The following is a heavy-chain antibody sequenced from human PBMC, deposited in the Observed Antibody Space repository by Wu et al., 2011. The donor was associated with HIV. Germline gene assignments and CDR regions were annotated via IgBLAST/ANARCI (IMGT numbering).Heavy chain of an antibody. V-gene: IGHV1-18*01. CDR1: GYTFRNHG. CDR2: INTNNGDT. CDR3: ARVTPSFHDYYYYMDV. Sequence: QVQLVQSGAEVKKPGASVKVSCKASGYTFRNHGITWVRQAPGQAFEWMGWINTNNGDTDYAQSLQGRVTMTTDTSVSTAYMELSRLRSDDTAVYYCARVTPSFHDYYYYMDVWGKGTTVTVSS. D-gene: IGHD3-16*01. J-gene: IGHJ6*03.